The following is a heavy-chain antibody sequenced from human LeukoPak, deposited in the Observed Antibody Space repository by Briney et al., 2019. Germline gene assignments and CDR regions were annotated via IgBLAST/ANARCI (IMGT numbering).Heavy chain of an antibody. Sequence: GGSLRLSCAASGFTVSSNYMSWVRQAPGKGLEWVSVIYSGGSTYYADSVKGRFTISRDNSKNTLYLQMNSLRDEDTAVYYCERDLGVFYCGGDCLGFDYWGQGTLVTVSS. CDR3: ERDLGVFYCGGDCLGFDY. CDR1: GFTVSSNY. J-gene: IGHJ4*02. D-gene: IGHD2-21*02. CDR2: IYSGGST. V-gene: IGHV3-53*01.